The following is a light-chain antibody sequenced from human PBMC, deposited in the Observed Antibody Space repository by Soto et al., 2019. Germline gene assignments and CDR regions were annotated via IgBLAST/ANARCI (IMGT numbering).Light chain of an antibody. V-gene: IGLV2-11*01. CDR2: DVT. J-gene: IGLJ1*01. CDR1: SSDVGRYDY. Sequence: QSVLTQPRSVSASPGQSVTISCTGTSSDVGRYDYVSWYQQHPGKAPKLIVYDVTERPSGVPDRFSGSKSGNTASLTISGLQAEDEADYCCCSFAGSYSYVFGTGTKVTVL. CDR3: CSFAGSYSYV.